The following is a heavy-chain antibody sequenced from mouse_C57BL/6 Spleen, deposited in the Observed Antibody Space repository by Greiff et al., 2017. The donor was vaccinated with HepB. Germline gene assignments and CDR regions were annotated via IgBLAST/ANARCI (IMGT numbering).Heavy chain of an antibody. CDR1: GYTFTSYW. CDR3: AMGCGSCRYAMDY. D-gene: IGHD1-1*01. CDR2: IHPSDSDT. V-gene: IGHV1-74*01. J-gene: IGHJ4*01. Sequence: VQLQQSGAELVKPGASVKVSCKASGYTFTSYWMHWVKQRPGQGLEWIGRIHPSDSDTNYNQKFKGKATLTVDKSSSTAYMQLSSRTSEDSAVYDCAMGCGSCRYAMDYWGQGTSVTVSS.